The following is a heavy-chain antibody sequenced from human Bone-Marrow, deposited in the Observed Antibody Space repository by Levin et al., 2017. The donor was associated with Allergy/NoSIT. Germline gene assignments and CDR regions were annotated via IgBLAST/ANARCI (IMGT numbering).Heavy chain of an antibody. D-gene: IGHD2-15*01. CDR2: ISDDGSNR. J-gene: IGHJ4*02. CDR3: ARGYCSGSSCYYFFDY. CDR1: GFTLSSYG. Sequence: GESLKISCAASGFTLSSYGMHWVRQAPGKGLEWEAFISDDGSNRYYADSVRGRFTVSRDTSKNTLYLQMNSLRAEDTAVYYCARGYCSGSSCYYFFDYWGQGALVTVSS. V-gene: IGHV3-30*03.